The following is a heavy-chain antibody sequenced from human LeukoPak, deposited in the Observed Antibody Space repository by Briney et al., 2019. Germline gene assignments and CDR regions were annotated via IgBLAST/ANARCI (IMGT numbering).Heavy chain of an antibody. V-gene: IGHV4-59*08. J-gene: IGHJ4*02. D-gene: IGHD3-22*01. Sequence: SETLSLTCTVSGGSISSYYWSWIRQPPGKGLEWIGYIYYSGSTNYNPSLKSRVTISVDTSKNQFSLKLSSVTAADTAVYYCARSPFQSSGYYSSWYFDYWGQGTLVTVSS. CDR3: ARSPFQSSGYYSSWYFDY. CDR1: GGSISSYY. CDR2: IYYSGST.